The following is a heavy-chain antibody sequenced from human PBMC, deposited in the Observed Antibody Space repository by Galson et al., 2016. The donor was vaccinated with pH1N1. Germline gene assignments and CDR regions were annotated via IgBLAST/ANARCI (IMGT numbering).Heavy chain of an antibody. J-gene: IGHJ4*02. Sequence: QSGAEVKKPGESLKISCEGFGYSLTNYWIVWVRQTPGKGLEWMGIIYLGDSHTTYSPSFQGQVTISADKSISTAYLERSSLKASDTATYYCASTRPEFRYFDWQKPHSFDYWGQGTLVTVSS. D-gene: IGHD3-9*01. CDR3: ASTRPEFRYFDWQKPHSFDY. CDR2: IYLGDSHT. V-gene: IGHV5-51*01. CDR1: GYSLTNYW.